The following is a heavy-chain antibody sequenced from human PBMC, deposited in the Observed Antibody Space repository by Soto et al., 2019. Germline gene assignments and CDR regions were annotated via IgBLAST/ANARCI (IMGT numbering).Heavy chain of an antibody. CDR1: GGSFSGYY. CDR2: INHSGST. D-gene: IGHD3-9*01. J-gene: IGHJ6*03. CDR3: ARAPPPYYDILTGYYNRNYYYYYMDV. V-gene: IGHV4-34*01. Sequence: PSETLSLTCAVYGGSFSGYYWSWIRQPPGKGLEWIGEINHSGSTNYNPSLKSRVTISVDTSKNQFSLKLSSVTAADTAVYYCARAPPPYYDILTGYYNRNYYYYYMDVWGKGTTVTVSS.